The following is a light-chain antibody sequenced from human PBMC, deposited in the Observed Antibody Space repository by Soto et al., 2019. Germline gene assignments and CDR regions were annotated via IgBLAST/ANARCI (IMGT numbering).Light chain of an antibody. Sequence: DIVMTQTSLSLSVTPGQPAFIPCKSSQSLLHSDGKTYLFWYLQKPGQPPHLLIYEVSRRFSGVPDRFSGSGSGTDFTLKISRVEADDVGVYYCMQSVQRPYTFGQGTKLEIK. CDR1: QSLLHSDGKTY. J-gene: IGKJ2*01. V-gene: IGKV2D-29*01. CDR3: MQSVQRPYT. CDR2: EVS.